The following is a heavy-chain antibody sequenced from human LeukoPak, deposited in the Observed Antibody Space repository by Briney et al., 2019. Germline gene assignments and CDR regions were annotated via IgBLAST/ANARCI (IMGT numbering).Heavy chain of an antibody. CDR1: GFTFNNYW. J-gene: IGHJ3*01. CDR3: ARGDFSDNGDYVDAFDV. CDR2: IKEDGSAK. D-gene: IGHD4-17*01. Sequence: GGSLRPSCAASGFTFNNYWMSWVRQAPGKGLQWVANIKEDGSAKFYVDSVKGRFTVSRDNTKNSLYLQMNSLRVEDTAVYYCARGDFSDNGDYVDAFDVWGQGTLVTVSS. V-gene: IGHV3-7*01.